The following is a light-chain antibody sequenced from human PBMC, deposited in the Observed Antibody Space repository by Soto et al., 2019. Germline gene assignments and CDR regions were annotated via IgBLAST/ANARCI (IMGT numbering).Light chain of an antibody. CDR2: GAS. V-gene: IGKV3-15*01. CDR3: QQYNIWPPIT. Sequence: EIVMTQSPATLSVSPGERATLSCRASQSVSSNLAWYQQKPGQAPRLLIYGASTRATGIPARFSGSGSGTEFTLPISSLQSEDFAVYYCQQYNIWPPITFGQGTRLEIK. CDR1: QSVSSN. J-gene: IGKJ5*01.